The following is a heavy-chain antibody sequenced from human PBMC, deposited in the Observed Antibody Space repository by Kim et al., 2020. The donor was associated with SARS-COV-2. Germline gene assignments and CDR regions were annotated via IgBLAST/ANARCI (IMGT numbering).Heavy chain of an antibody. Sequence: SPSFQGKVTISADKSISTAYLQWSSLKASDTAMYYCARTGLAVAGHFDFWGQGTLVTVSS. V-gene: IGHV5-51*01. D-gene: IGHD6-19*01. J-gene: IGHJ4*02. CDR3: ARTGLAVAGHFDF.